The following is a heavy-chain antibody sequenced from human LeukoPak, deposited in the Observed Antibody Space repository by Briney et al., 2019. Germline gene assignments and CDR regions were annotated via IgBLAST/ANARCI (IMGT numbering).Heavy chain of an antibody. J-gene: IGHJ6*02. CDR3: AKDEGGLLWFGELGLSDYGMDV. CDR2: INIDGSST. D-gene: IGHD3-10*01. CDR1: EFTFSSYW. V-gene: IGHV3-74*01. Sequence: PGGSLRLSCAASEFTFSSYWMHWVRQAPGKGLVWVSRINIDGSSTTYADSVKGRFTISRDNSKNTLYLQMNSLRAEDTAVYYCAKDEGGLLWFGELGLSDYGMDVWGQGTTVTVSS.